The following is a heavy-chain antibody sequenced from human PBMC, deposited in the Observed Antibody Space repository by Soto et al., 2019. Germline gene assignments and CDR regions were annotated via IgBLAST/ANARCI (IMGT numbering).Heavy chain of an antibody. V-gene: IGHV3-30*03. D-gene: IGHD3-9*01. J-gene: IGHJ5*02. Sequence: GGSLRLSCAASGFTFSSYGMHWVRQAPGKGLEWVAVISYDGSNKYYADSVKGRFTISRDNSKNTLHLQMNSLRAEDTAVYYCAPPPYYDILPWGQGTLVTVSS. CDR3: APPPYYDILP. CDR2: ISYDGSNK. CDR1: GFTFSSYG.